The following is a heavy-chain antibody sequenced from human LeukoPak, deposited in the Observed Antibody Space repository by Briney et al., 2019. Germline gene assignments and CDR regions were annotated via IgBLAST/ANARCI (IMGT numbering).Heavy chain of an antibody. CDR1: GFTLGSYL. CDR3: ARGRRIAVAGTMIDY. CDR2: IWYDGSNK. J-gene: IGHJ4*02. D-gene: IGHD6-19*01. V-gene: IGHV3-33*08. Sequence: PGGSLRLSCEASGFTLGSYLMHWVRQAPGKGLEWVAVIWYDGSNKYYADSVKGRFTISRDNSKNTLYLQMNSLRAEDTAVYYCARGRRIAVAGTMIDYWGQGTLVTVSS.